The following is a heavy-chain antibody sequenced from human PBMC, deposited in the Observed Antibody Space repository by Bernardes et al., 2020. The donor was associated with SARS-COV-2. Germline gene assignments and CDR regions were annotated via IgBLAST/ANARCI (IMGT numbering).Heavy chain of an antibody. CDR3: ARDAEYYDFWSGYEYGMDV. V-gene: IGHV4-4*07. J-gene: IGHJ6*02. D-gene: IGHD3-3*01. CDR1: GGSISSYY. Sequence: SETLSLTCTVSGGSISSYYWSWIRQPAGKGLEWIGRIYTSGSTNYNPSLKSRVTMSVDTSKNQFSLKLSSVTAADTAVYYCARDAEYYDFWSGYEYGMDVWGQGTTVTVSS. CDR2: IYTSGST.